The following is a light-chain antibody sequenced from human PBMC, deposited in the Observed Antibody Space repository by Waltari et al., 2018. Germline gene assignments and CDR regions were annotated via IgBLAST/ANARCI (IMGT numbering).Light chain of an antibody. CDR3: QHYVRLPAT. Sequence: EIVLTQSPGTLSLSLGERATLSCRASQSVRWSLAWYQQKAGQAPRLLIYGASSRATGIPDRFSGSGSGTDFSLTISRLEPEDFAVYYCQHYVRLPATFGQGTKVEI. V-gene: IGKV3-20*01. J-gene: IGKJ1*01. CDR1: QSVRWS. CDR2: GAS.